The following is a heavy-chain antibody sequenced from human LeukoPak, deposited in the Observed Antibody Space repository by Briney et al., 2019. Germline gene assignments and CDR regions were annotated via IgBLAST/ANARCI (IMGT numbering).Heavy chain of an antibody. V-gene: IGHV1-2*04. Sequence: GASVMVSCKASGYTFTDYYMHWVRLAPGQGLEWMGWINPNSGGTNYVQKFQGWVTMTRDTSINTAYMELSRLTSDDTAVYYCARANFLYCSSTSCLFDYWGQGTLVTVSS. J-gene: IGHJ4*02. CDR2: INPNSGGT. CDR1: GYTFTDYY. CDR3: ARANFLYCSSTSCLFDY. D-gene: IGHD2-2*01.